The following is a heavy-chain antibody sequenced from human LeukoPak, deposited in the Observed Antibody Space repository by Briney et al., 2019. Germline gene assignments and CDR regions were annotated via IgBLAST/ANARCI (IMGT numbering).Heavy chain of an antibody. V-gene: IGHV3-48*02. CDR1: GFTFSSYS. J-gene: IGHJ4*02. CDR2: ISSNSSTI. D-gene: IGHD3-10*01. CDR3: AREAPMYYDVSASEFDY. Sequence: GGSLRLSCAASGFTFSSYSMNWVRQAPGKGLEWVSYISSNSSTIYYSDSVKGRFTISRDNAKNSLYLQMNSLRDDDKAVYYCAREAPMYYDVSASEFDYSGQGTLVSASS.